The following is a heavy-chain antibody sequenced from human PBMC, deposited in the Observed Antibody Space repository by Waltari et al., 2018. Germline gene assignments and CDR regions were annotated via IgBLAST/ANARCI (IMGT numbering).Heavy chain of an antibody. Sequence: EVQLLESGGGLVQPGGSLRLSCAASGFTFSSHAMSWVRQAPGKGVVWCSASAGVGGTTYYADSVKGRFTISRDNSKNTLYLQMNSLRAEDTAVYYCAKDNKAQDYDIFDYWGQGTLVTVSS. V-gene: IGHV3-23*01. J-gene: IGHJ4*02. CDR3: AKDNKAQDYDIFDY. CDR1: GFTFSSHA. D-gene: IGHD3-9*01. CDR2: SAGVGGTT.